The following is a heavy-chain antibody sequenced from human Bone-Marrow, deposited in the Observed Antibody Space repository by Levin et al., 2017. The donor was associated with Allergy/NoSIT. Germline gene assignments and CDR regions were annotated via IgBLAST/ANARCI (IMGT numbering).Heavy chain of an antibody. CDR3: ARLQYTGYPFSYYYMDV. CDR2: IDLSDSYT. J-gene: IGHJ6*03. D-gene: IGHD5-12*01. V-gene: IGHV5-10-1*01. Sequence: GESLKISCQASGYDFTKYWINWVRQMPGQGLEWIGRIDLSDSYTNYSPSFQGHVTISADRSINTAYLQWGSLKASDTATYFCARLQYTGYPFSYYYMDVWGKGTTVTVSS. CDR1: GYDFTKYW.